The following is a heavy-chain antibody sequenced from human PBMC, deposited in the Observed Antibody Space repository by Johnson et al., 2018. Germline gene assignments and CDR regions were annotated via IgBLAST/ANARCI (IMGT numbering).Heavy chain of an antibody. Sequence: EVQLVESGGGLVKPGGSLRLSCAASGFTFSSYSMNWVRQAPGKGLEWVSSISSSSSYIYYADSVKGRSTISRDNAKNSLYLQRNSLRAEDTAVYYCARDNIAAAGPAFDIWGQGTMVTVSS. V-gene: IGHV3-21*01. CDR2: ISSSSSYI. D-gene: IGHD6-13*01. J-gene: IGHJ3*02. CDR1: GFTFSSYS. CDR3: ARDNIAAAGPAFDI.